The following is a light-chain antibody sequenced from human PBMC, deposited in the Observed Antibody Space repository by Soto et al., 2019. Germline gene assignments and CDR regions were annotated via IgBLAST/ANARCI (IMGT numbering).Light chain of an antibody. CDR3: HQRGNWPRNT. Sequence: DIQMTQSPSSLSASVVDIVTITCRASQSIGDNLNWYQQKPGTAPHLLIYDASNRASGIPARFSGSGSGTDFTLTIRSLEPEDFAIYYCHQRGNWPRNTFGGGTTVDIK. V-gene: IGKV1-39*01. J-gene: IGKJ4*01. CDR2: DAS. CDR1: QSIGDN.